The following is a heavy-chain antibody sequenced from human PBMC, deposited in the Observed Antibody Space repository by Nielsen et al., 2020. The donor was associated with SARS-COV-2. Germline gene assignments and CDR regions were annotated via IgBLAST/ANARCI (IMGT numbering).Heavy chain of an antibody. J-gene: IGHJ4*02. CDR3: ARDPNSDYYFDY. V-gene: IGHV1-46*01. Sequence: WVRQAPGQGLEWMGIINPNGGATDFAQRFQDRVTMTRDTSTSTVYMELSSLRSEDTAVYFCARDPNSDYYFDYWGQGTLVTVSS. CDR2: INPNGGAT.